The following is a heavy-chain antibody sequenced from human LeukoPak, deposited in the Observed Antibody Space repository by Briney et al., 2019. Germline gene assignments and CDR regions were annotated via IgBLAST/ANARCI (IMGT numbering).Heavy chain of an antibody. CDR2: IYYSGST. CDR3: ARVTYGSGGEVDY. J-gene: IGHJ4*02. D-gene: IGHD3-10*01. V-gene: IGHV4-59*12. Sequence: SETLSLTCTVSGGSISSYYWSWIRQPPGKGLEWIGYIYYSGSTNYNPSLKSRVTISVDTSKNQFSLKLSSVTAADTAVYYCARVTYGSGGEVDYWGQGTLVTVSS. CDR1: GGSISSYY.